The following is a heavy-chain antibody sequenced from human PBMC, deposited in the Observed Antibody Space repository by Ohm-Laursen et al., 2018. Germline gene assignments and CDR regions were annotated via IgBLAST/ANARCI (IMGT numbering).Heavy chain of an antibody. CDR3: AKDIRTMAGRDV. J-gene: IGHJ6*02. Sequence: SLRLSCAASGFTFSSYGMHWVRQAPGKGLEWMAGISKDGSNTYYGHSVEGRSTISRDNSMNTLYLQMNSLRPEDTAVYYCAKDIRTMAGRDVWGQGTTVTVSS. CDR1: GFTFSSYG. V-gene: IGHV3-30*18. D-gene: IGHD4/OR15-4a*01. CDR2: ISKDGSNT.